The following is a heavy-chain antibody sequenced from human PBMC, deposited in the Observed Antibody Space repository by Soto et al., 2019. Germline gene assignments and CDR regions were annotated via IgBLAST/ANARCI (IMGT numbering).Heavy chain of an antibody. CDR1: GFTFSSYA. J-gene: IGHJ6*02. V-gene: IGHV3-23*01. CDR2: ISRSGDNT. Sequence: EVQLLESGGGLVQPGGSLRLSCAASGFTFSSYAMNWVRQAPGKGLEWVSAISRSGDNTYYADSVKGQFTISRDNSKNTLYLQLNSLRADDTATYYCAKALYPNYGIDVWGQGTMVAVSS. CDR3: AKALYPNYGIDV.